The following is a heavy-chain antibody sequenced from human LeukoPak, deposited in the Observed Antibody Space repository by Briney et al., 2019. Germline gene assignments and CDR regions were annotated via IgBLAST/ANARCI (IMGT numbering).Heavy chain of an antibody. Sequence: SGGSLRLSCAASGFTFSSYGMHWVRQAPGKGLEGVAVISYDGSNKYYADSVKGRFTISRDNSKNTLYLQMNSLRAEDTAVYYCAKGEDVVVTAGRNYYYYGMDVWGQGTTVTVSS. V-gene: IGHV3-30*18. CDR3: AKGEDVVVTAGRNYYYYGMDV. J-gene: IGHJ6*02. CDR2: ISYDGSNK. CDR1: GFTFSSYG. D-gene: IGHD2-21*02.